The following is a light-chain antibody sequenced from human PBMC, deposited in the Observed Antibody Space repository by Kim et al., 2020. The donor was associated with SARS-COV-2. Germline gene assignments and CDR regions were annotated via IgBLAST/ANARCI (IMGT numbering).Light chain of an antibody. CDR1: QSVSTY. Sequence: EILLTQSPATLSLSPGERATLSYRASQSVSTYLAWYQQKPGQAPRLLIYDASNRAPGIPARFSGGGSGTDFTLSISSLEPEDFAVYYCQQGNTWPLSFGGGTKVDIK. CDR3: QQGNTWPLS. CDR2: DAS. V-gene: IGKV3-11*01. J-gene: IGKJ4*01.